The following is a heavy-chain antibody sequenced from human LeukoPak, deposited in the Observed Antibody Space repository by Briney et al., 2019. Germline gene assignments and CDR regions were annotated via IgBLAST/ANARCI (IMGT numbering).Heavy chain of an antibody. CDR1: GFTFSSYA. CDR3: AKDSSGYLHFDI. Sequence: GGSLRLSXAASGFTFSSYAMSWVRQAPGKGLEWVSAISGSGGSTYYADSVKGRFTISRDNSKNTLYLQMNSLRAEDTAVYYCAKDSSGYLHFDIWGQGTMVTVSS. J-gene: IGHJ3*02. V-gene: IGHV3-23*01. CDR2: ISGSGGST. D-gene: IGHD3-22*01.